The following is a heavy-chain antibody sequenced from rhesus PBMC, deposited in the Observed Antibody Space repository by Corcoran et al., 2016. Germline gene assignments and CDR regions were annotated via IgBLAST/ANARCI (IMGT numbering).Heavy chain of an antibody. D-gene: IGHD2-15*01. CDR3: ARLSTVDY. J-gene: IGHJ4*01. CDR1: GGSISSTY. Sequence: QVQLQESGPGLVKPLETLSLTCAVSGGSISSTYWSWIRQAPGKGLECLGYIYGRGSSTNYNPSLKRRVTLSVDTSKNQLSLKLSSVTAADTAVYYCARLSTVDYWGQGVLVTVSS. V-gene: IGHV4S11*01. CDR2: IYGRGSST.